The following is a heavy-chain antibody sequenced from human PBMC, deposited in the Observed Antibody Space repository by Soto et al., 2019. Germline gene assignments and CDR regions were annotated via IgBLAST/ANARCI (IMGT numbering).Heavy chain of an antibody. V-gene: IGHV4-59*01. CDR3: ARTSEYYYDSSGYSNRFDP. CDR2: IYYSGST. J-gene: IGHJ5*02. D-gene: IGHD3-22*01. Sequence: SETLSLTCTVSGGSISSYYWSWIRQPPGKGLEWIGYIYYSGSTNYNPSLKSRVTISVDTSKNQFSLKLSSVTAADTAVYYCARTSEYYYDSSGYSNRFDPWGQGTLVTVSS. CDR1: GGSISSYY.